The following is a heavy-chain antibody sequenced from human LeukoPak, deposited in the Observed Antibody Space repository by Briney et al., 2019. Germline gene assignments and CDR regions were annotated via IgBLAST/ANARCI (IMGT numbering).Heavy chain of an antibody. CDR3: ARDGHYFAMDV. CDR1: GFTFNYYW. Sequence: GGSLRLSCAASGFTFNYYWMSWVRQTPGKGLEWLANIKPDGSEKYYVDSVRGRFTISRDDAKSSVHLQMNGLRAEDTAIYYCARDGHYFAMDVWGQGTTVTVSS. V-gene: IGHV3-7*03. J-gene: IGHJ6*02. CDR2: IKPDGSEK.